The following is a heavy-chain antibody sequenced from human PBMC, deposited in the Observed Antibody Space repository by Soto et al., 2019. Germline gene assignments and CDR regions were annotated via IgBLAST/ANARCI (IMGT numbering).Heavy chain of an antibody. V-gene: IGHV4-39*01. Sequence: QLQLQESGPGLVKPSETLSLTCTVSGGSISSSSYYWGWIRQPPGKGLEWIGSIYYSGSTYYNPSLKSRVTISVDTSKNQFSLKLSSVTAADTAVYYCARQASPEYSSTSNPDWFDPWGQGTLVTVSS. CDR1: GGSISSSSYY. CDR2: IYYSGST. J-gene: IGHJ5*02. D-gene: IGHD6-6*01. CDR3: ARQASPEYSSTSNPDWFDP.